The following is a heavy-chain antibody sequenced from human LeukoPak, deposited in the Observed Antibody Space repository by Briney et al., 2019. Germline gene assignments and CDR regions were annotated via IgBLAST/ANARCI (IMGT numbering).Heavy chain of an antibody. CDR1: GGSISSYY. Sequence: PSETLSLTCTVSGGSISSYYWSWIRQPPGKGLEWIGYMYYSGSTNYNPSLKSRVTISVDTSKNQFSLKLTSVTAADTAVYYCAGGDNCGLTYFFDYWGQGTLVTVSS. D-gene: IGHD5-24*01. V-gene: IGHV4-59*01. CDR3: AGGDNCGLTYFFDY. CDR2: MYYSGST. J-gene: IGHJ4*02.